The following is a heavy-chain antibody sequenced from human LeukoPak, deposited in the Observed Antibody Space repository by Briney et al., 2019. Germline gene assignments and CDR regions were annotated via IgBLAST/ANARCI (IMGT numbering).Heavy chain of an antibody. CDR2: INSDGSST. D-gene: IGHD3-10*01. CDR1: GFTFSSYW. J-gene: IGHJ6*03. V-gene: IGHV3-74*01. Sequence: GGSLRLSCAASGFTFSSYWMHWVRQAPGKGLVWVSRINSDGSSTSYADSVKGRFTISRDNAKNSLYLQMNSLRAEDTAVYYCARHGSITMVRGRLRYFYMDVWGKGTTVTISS. CDR3: ARHGSITMVRGRLRYFYMDV.